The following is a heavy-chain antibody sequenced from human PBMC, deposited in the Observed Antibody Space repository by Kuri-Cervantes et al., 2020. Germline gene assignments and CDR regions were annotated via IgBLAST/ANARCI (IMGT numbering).Heavy chain of an antibody. CDR3: ARLVVRYYFDY. CDR1: GGSVSSGSYY. D-gene: IGHD2-2*01. CDR2: IYYSGST. Sequence: ESLKISCTVSGGSVSSGSYYWSWIRQPPGKGLEWIGYIYYSGSTNYNPSLKSRVTISVDTSKNQFSLKLSSVTAADTAVYYCARLVVRYYFDYWGQGTLVTVSS. J-gene: IGHJ4*02. V-gene: IGHV4-61*01.